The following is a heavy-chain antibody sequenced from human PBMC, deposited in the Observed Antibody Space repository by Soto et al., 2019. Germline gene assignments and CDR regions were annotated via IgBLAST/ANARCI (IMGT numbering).Heavy chain of an antibody. CDR3: VKEGYYYDSSGYYYGWFDP. CDR1: GFTFSNYA. V-gene: IGHV3-64D*06. CDR2: IVRNGGST. Sequence: GGSLRLSCSASGFTFSNYAMHWVRQALGKGLEYVSAIVRNGGSTYYADSVKGRFTISRDNSRNTLYLQMSSLGAEDTAVYYCVKEGYYYDSSGYYYGWFDPWGQGTLVTVSS. J-gene: IGHJ5*02. D-gene: IGHD3-22*01.